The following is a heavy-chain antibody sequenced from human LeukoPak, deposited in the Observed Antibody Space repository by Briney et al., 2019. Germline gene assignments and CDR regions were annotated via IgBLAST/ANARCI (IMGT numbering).Heavy chain of an antibody. CDR2: IFYSGNT. CDR1: GDSITSHY. V-gene: IGHV4-59*11. D-gene: IGHD4-11*01. J-gene: IGHJ5*01. Sequence: SETLPLTCTVSGDSITSHYWSWVWQAPGKGLEWIGYIFYSGNTNCSPSLKSRVTISLDTSKKQFSLRLTSVTTADTAVYFCARTGDYSRSTGGWFDPWGQGTLVTVSS. CDR3: ARTGDYSRSTGGWFDP.